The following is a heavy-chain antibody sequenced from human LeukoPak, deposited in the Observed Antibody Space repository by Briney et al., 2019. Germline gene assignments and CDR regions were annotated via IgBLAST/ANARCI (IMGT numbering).Heavy chain of an antibody. CDR3: ARDYGDYGVRGSYYYYMDV. D-gene: IGHD4-17*01. V-gene: IGHV4-4*07. CDR2: IYTSGST. J-gene: IGHJ6*03. Sequence: PSETLSLSCTVSGGSISGYYWSWIRQPAGKGLEWIGRIYTSGSTNYNPSLKSRVTMSVDTSKDQFSLKLSSVTAADTAVYYCARDYGDYGVRGSYYYYMDVWGKGTTVTVSS. CDR1: GGSISGYY.